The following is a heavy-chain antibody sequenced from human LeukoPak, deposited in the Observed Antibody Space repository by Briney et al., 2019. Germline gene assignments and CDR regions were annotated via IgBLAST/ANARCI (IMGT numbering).Heavy chain of an antibody. D-gene: IGHD2-21*01. CDR2: ISYNGRT. V-gene: IGHV4-39*01. J-gene: IGHJ3*02. CDR1: GGSISSSSYY. CDR3: ARRVIAGKAFDI. Sequence: SETLSLTCTVSGGSISSSSYYWGWIRQPPGKGLERIGSISYNGRTFYSPSLKSRVSISVDTSKNQFSLHMSSVTAADTAVYYCARRVIAGKAFDIWGQGTMVTVSS.